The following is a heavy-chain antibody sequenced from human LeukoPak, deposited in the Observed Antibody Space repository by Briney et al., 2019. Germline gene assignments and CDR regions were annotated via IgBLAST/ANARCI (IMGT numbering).Heavy chain of an antibody. V-gene: IGHV3-7*01. CDR1: SFAFSIYW. Sequence: GGSLRLSCVASSFAFSIYWMSCVRQAPGKGLEWVANIKDDGSQTYSVDSVKGRFTLSRDNAKNSIYLQLNSLTTDDTAVYYCATCQFWSGYHFEYWGQGTQVTVSS. CDR2: IKDDGSQT. CDR3: ATCQFWSGYHFEY. D-gene: IGHD3-3*01. J-gene: IGHJ4*02.